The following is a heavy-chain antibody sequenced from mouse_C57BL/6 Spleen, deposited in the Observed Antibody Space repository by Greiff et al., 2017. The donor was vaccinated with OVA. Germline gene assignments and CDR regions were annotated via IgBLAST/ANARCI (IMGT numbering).Heavy chain of an antibody. CDR3: ARGGGSSPACFAY. J-gene: IGHJ3*01. CDR2: IDPSDSYT. D-gene: IGHD1-1*01. CDR1: GYTFTSYW. V-gene: IGHV1-69*01. Sequence: QVQLQQPGAELVMPGASVKLSCKASGYTFTSYWMHWVKQRPGQGLEWIGEIDPSDSYTNYNQKFKGKSTLTVDKSSSTAYMQLSSLTSEDSAVYYGARGGGSSPACFAYWGQGTLVTVSA.